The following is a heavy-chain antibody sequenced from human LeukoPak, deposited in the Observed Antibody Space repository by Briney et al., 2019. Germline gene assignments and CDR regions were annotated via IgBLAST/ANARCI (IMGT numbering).Heavy chain of an antibody. D-gene: IGHD3-10*01. CDR3: AKDSAHTITMVRGASLDY. CDR2: ISGSGGST. CDR1: GFTFSSYA. J-gene: IGHJ4*02. V-gene: IGHV3-23*01. Sequence: GGSLRLSCAASGFTFSSYAMSWVRQAPGKGLEWVSAISGSGGSTYYADSVKGRFTISRDNSKNTLYLQMNSLRAEDTAVYYCAKDSAHTITMVRGASLDYWGQGTLVTVSS.